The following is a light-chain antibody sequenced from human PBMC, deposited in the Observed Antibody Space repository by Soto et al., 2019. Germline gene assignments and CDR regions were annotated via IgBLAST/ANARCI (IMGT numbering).Light chain of an antibody. Sequence: IVMTQSPATLSVSPGERATLSCRASHSIRSNLAWYQQKPGQAPRLLIYDTSTRATGVPARFSGSGSGTEFTLTISSLKSEDFAVYYCQQYNNWWAFGQGTKVDIK. CDR2: DTS. CDR1: HSIRSN. CDR3: QQYNNWWA. J-gene: IGKJ1*01. V-gene: IGKV3-15*01.